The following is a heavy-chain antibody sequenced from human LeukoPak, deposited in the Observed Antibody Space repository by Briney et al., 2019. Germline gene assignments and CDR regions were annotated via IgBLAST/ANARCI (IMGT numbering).Heavy chain of an antibody. CDR2: ILYDGSEE. CDR1: GFSFSDYG. CDR3: AKDQAGG. D-gene: IGHD6-19*01. V-gene: IGHV3-30*02. J-gene: IGHJ4*02. Sequence: GGSLRLSCEASGFSFSDYGMHWVRQGPGKGLEWVAFILYDGSEEYYADSVKGRFTVSRDNSKNTMYLQMNSLTTEDTAVYYCAKDQAGGWGQGALVTVSS.